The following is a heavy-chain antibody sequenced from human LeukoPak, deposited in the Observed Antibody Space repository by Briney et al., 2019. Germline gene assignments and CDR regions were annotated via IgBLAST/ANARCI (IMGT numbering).Heavy chain of an antibody. CDR2: ISYDGSNK. D-gene: IGHD3-3*01. CDR1: GFTLSSYA. Sequence: GGSLRLSCAASGFTLSSYAMHWVRQAPGKGLEWVAVISYDGSNKYYADSVKGRFTISRDNSKNTLYLQMNSLRAEDTAVYYCVHDFWSGYYAYFDYWGQGTLVTVSS. CDR3: VHDFWSGYYAYFDY. J-gene: IGHJ4*02. V-gene: IGHV3-30-3*01.